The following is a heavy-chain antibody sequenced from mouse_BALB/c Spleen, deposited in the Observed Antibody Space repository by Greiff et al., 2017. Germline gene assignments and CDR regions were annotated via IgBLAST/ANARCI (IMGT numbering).Heavy chain of an antibody. CDR3: ARDDRYLDH. CDR2: IWAGGST. Sequence: QVHVKQSGPGLVAPSQSLSITCTVSGFSLTSYGVHWVRQPPGKGLEWLGVIWAGGSTNYNSALMSRLGISKDNSKSQVFLKMNSLQTDDTAMYYCARDDRYLDHWGQGTTLTVSS. J-gene: IGHJ2*01. V-gene: IGHV2-9*02. CDR1: GFSLTSYG. D-gene: IGHD2-14*01.